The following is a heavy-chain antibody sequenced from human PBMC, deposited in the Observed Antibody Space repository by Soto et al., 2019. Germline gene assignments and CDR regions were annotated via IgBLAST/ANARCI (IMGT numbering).Heavy chain of an antibody. CDR3: PTDNGYGQFDS. D-gene: IGHD5-12*01. J-gene: IGHJ4*02. V-gene: IGHV4-31*03. Sequence: PSETLSLTCTVSGASISSGRSYWSWIRQHPGKGLEWIGYMFYSGSTYYHPSLKSRVNISADTSKNQFSLRLTSVTPADTAVYYCPTDNGYGQFDSWGQGTLVTVSS. CDR1: GASISSGRSY. CDR2: MFYSGST.